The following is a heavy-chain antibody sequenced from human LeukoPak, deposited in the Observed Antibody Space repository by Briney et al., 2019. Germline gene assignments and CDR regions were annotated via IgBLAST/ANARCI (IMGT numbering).Heavy chain of an antibody. CDR2: INPNSGGT. CDR1: GYTFTSYG. J-gene: IGHJ4*02. D-gene: IGHD4-17*01. Sequence: ASVKVSCKASGYTFTSYGISWVRQAPGQGLEWMGWINPNSGGTNYAQKFQGRVTMTRDTSISTAYMELSRLRSDDTAVYYCARGLDGDYAYDYWGQGTLVTVSS. CDR3: ARGLDGDYAYDY. V-gene: IGHV1-2*02.